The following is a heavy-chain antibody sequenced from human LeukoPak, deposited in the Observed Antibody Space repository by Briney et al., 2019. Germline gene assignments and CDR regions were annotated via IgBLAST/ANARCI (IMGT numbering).Heavy chain of an antibody. D-gene: IGHD4-17*01. J-gene: IGHJ4*02. CDR2: ISGSGGST. CDR1: GLTFSSYA. V-gene: IGHV3-23*01. Sequence: GGSLRLSCAASGLTFSSYAMSWVRQAPGKGLEWVSAISGSGGSTYYADSVKGRFTISRDNSKNTLYLQMNSLRAEDTAVYYCAKLVGRGLRHFDYWGQGTLVTVSS. CDR3: AKLVGRGLRHFDY.